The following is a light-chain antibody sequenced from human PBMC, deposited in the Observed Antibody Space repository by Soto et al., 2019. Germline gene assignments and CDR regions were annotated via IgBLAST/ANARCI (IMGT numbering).Light chain of an antibody. CDR3: QQRNKWPPVT. CDR2: DAS. V-gene: IGKV3-11*01. CDR1: QSVTSN. J-gene: IGKJ4*01. Sequence: EIVLAQSPGTLSVSPGDSATLSCRASQSVTSNLAWYQHKPGQAPRLLIYDASNRATGVPTRFSGSGSGTDFTLTISSLEPEDFAVYYCQQRNKWPPVTFGGGTKVDIK.